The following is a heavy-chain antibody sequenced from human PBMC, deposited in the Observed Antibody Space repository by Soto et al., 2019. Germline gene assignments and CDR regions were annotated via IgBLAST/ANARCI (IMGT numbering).Heavy chain of an antibody. D-gene: IGHD3-10*01. CDR1: GYTFTNYG. Sequence: ASVTVSCTASGYTFTNYGISWVRQAPGQGLEWMGWINVYNGNTKYAQKVQGRVTMTTDTSTSTAYMELRSLRSDDTAVYYCARGVGSGSYYNQYNWFDPWGQGTLVTVSS. J-gene: IGHJ5*02. CDR2: INVYNGNT. CDR3: ARGVGSGSYYNQYNWFDP. V-gene: IGHV1-18*01.